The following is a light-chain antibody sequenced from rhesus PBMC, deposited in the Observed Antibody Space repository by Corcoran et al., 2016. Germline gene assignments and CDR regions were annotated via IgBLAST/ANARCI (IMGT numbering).Light chain of an antibody. V-gene: IGKV3-35*02. CDR1: QSVGRT. Sequence: ETVMTQSPATLSVSPGERATLACRASQSVGRTLAWYQPQPGQAPRPLISFASTRATGIPDSFSGFGSGTELTLTISSLEPGDVGVYYCQKYNDWPPTFGQGTKVEIK. CDR3: QKYNDWPPT. CDR2: FAS. J-gene: IGKJ1*01.